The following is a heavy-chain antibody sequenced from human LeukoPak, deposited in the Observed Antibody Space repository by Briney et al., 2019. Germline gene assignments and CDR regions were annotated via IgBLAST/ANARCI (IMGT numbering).Heavy chain of an antibody. Sequence: GGSLRLSCVASGFTFSSYAMHWVRQAPGKGLEWVAVISYDGTNKYYADSVKGRFTISRDNSKNTLYLQMTSLRAGDTAVYYCARGGSGGYYPYYFDYWGQGNVVTVSS. J-gene: IGHJ4*02. CDR2: ISYDGTNK. CDR3: ARGGSGGYYPYYFDY. D-gene: IGHD3-10*01. V-gene: IGHV3-30-3*01. CDR1: GFTFSSYA.